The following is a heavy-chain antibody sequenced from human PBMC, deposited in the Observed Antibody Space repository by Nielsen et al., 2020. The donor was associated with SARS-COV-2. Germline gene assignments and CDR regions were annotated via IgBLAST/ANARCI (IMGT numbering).Heavy chain of an antibody. CDR3: AKVGADYDFWSGYDFPRVTYEYYFDY. CDR2: ISSSGSTI. D-gene: IGHD3-3*01. Sequence: WLRQPPGKGLEWVSYISSSGSTIYYADSVKGRFTIFRDNAKNSPYLQMNSLRAEDTAVYYCAKVGADYDFWSGYDFPRVTYEYYFDYWGQGTLVTVSS. V-gene: IGHV3-11*01. J-gene: IGHJ4*02.